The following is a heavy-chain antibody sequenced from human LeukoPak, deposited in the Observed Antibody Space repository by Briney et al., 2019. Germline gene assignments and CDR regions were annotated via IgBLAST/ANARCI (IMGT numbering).Heavy chain of an antibody. V-gene: IGHV3-74*01. CDR1: GFTLSNYW. CDR3: ARDPDGSGSQYGMDV. J-gene: IGHJ6*02. CDR2: MNSDGSTT. Sequence: GGSLRLSCAASGFTLSNYWMHWVRQAPGKGLVWVPRMNSDGSTTTYADSVKGRFTISRDNAKNTLYLQMNSLRAEDTAMYYCARDPDGSGSQYGMDVWGQGTTVTVSS. D-gene: IGHD3-10*01.